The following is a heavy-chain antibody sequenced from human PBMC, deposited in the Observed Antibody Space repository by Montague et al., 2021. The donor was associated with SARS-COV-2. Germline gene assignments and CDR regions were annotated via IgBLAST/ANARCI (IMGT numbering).Heavy chain of an antibody. CDR3: AKAPWGSDWYYFDY. CDR2: IDWDDDK. J-gene: IGHJ4*02. Sequence: PALVKPTQTLTQTCTFSGFSRGTGGMCVSWIRQPPGKALEWLALIDWDDDKYYSTSLKTRLTISKDTSKNQVVLTMTNMDPVDTALYYCAKAPWGSDWYYFDYWGQGTLVTVSS. D-gene: IGHD3-9*01. CDR1: GFSRGTGGMC. V-gene: IGHV2-70*01.